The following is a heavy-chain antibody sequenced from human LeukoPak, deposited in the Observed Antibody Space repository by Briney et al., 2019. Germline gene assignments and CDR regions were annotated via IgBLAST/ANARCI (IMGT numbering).Heavy chain of an antibody. Sequence: EALSLTCTVSGGSISSYYWSWIRQPPGKGLEWVSAISGSGGSTYYADSVKGRFTISRDNSKNTLYLQMNSLRAEDTAVYYCAGFVIVVESDAFDIWGQGTMVTVSS. CDR3: AGFVIVVESDAFDI. CDR2: ISGSGGST. CDR1: GGSISSYY. V-gene: IGHV3-23*01. J-gene: IGHJ3*02. D-gene: IGHD3-22*01.